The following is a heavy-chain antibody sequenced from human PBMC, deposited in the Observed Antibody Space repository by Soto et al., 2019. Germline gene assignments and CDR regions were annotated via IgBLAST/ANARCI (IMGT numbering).Heavy chain of an antibody. V-gene: IGHV3-30*18. CDR3: AKAAGGGGSCLDY. Sequence: LRLSCAASGFTFSSYGMHWVRQAPGKGLEWVAVISYDGSNKYYADSVKGRFTISRDNSKNTLYLQMNSLRAEDTAVYYCAKAAGGGGSCLDYWGQGTLVTVSS. CDR2: ISYDGSNK. CDR1: GFTFSSYG. D-gene: IGHD2-15*01. J-gene: IGHJ4*02.